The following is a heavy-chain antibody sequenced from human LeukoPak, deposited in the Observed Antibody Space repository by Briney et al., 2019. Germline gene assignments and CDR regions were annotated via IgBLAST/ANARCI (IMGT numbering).Heavy chain of an antibody. CDR3: TRGYYEPFDR. CDR2: VDYSGST. Sequence: WETLSLNCTVFGGSVSSSHWNWIRQPPGKGLEWIGNVDYSGSTKYNPSLRSRVTMSLDTSNNQFSLKLRSVTASDTALYYCTRGYYEPFDRWGQGTLVTVSS. D-gene: IGHD3-22*01. V-gene: IGHV4-59*02. CDR1: GGSVSSSH. J-gene: IGHJ4*02.